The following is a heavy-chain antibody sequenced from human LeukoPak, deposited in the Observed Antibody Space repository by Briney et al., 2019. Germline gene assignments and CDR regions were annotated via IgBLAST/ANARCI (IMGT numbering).Heavy chain of an antibody. CDR2: INPNSGGT. J-gene: IGHJ4*02. CDR3: ALQRGWRDGYNAVFDY. Sequence: ASVKVSCKASGYTFTGYYMHWVRQAPGQGLEWMGWINPNSGGTNYAQKFQGRVTMTRDTSISTAYMELSRLRSDDTAVYYCALQRGWRDGYNAVFDYWGQGTLVTVSS. CDR1: GYTFTGYY. V-gene: IGHV1-2*02. D-gene: IGHD5-24*01.